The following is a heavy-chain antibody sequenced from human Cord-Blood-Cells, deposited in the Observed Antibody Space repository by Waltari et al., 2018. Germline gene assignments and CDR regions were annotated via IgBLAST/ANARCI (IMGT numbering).Heavy chain of an antibody. D-gene: IGHD1-26*01. CDR2: VNPNSGGT. V-gene: IGHV1-2*02. CDR3: ARDGSGSFYSYYFDY. Sequence: QVQLVQSGAEVKKPGASVKVSCKASGYTFTGYYMHWVRQAPGQGLEWMRWVNPNSGGTNYAQKFQGRVTMTRDTSISTAYMELSRLRSDDTAVYYCARDGSGSFYSYYFDYWGQGTLVTVSS. CDR1: GYTFTGYY. J-gene: IGHJ4*02.